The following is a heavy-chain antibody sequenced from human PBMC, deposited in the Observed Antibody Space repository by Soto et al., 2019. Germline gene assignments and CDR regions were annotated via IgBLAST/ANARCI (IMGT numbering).Heavy chain of an antibody. D-gene: IGHD3-3*01. V-gene: IGHV1-2*02. CDR3: ARAATLKYYDFWSGYYTAYYYYYMDV. CDR1: GYTFTGYY. CDR2: INPNSGGT. Sequence: ASVKVSCKASGYTFTGYYMHWVRQAPGQGLEWMGWINPNSGGTNYAQKLQGRVTMTTDTSMSTAYMELRSLRSDDTAVYYCARAATLKYYDFWSGYYTAYYYYYMDVWGKGTTVTVSS. J-gene: IGHJ6*03.